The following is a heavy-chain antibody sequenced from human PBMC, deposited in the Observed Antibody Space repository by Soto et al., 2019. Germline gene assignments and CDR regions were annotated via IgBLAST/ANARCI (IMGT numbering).Heavy chain of an antibody. V-gene: IGHV4-34*01. Sequence: PSETLSLTCAVYGGSFSGYYWSWIRQPPGKGLEWIGEINHSGSTNYNPSLKSRVTISVDTSKNQFSLKLSSVTAADTAVYYCARDLESPSGYKNWFDPWGQGTLVTVSS. CDR1: GGSFSGYY. D-gene: IGHD3-22*01. J-gene: IGHJ5*02. CDR3: ARDLESPSGYKNWFDP. CDR2: INHSGST.